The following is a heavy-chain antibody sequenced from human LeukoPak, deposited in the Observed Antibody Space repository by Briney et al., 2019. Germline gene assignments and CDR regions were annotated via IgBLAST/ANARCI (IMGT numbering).Heavy chain of an antibody. CDR2: ISAGSNDI. CDR3: TRDSYCSSTSCYRGHFDS. D-gene: IGHD2-2*01. J-gene: IGHJ4*02. Sequence: GGSLRLSCAASGFTFSSYEMNWVRQAPGKGLEWVSSISAGSNDIDYADSIKGRFTISRDNAKKSLYLQMNSLRAEDTAVYYCTRDSYCSSTSCYRGHFDSWGQGSLVTVSS. V-gene: IGHV3-21*01. CDR1: GFTFSSYE.